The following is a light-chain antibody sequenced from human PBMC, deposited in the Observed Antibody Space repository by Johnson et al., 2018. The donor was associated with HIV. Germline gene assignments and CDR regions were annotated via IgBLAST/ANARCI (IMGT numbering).Light chain of an antibody. Sequence: QSVLTHPPSVSAAPGQKVTISCSGSSSNIGNNYVSWYQQLPGTAPKLLIYDNNKRPSGIPDRFSGSKSGTSATLGITGLPNGDEAYYSCGTWDSSLSAYVFGTGTKVTVL. J-gene: IGLJ1*01. CDR3: GTWDSSLSAYV. CDR1: SSNIGNNY. CDR2: DNN. V-gene: IGLV1-51*01.